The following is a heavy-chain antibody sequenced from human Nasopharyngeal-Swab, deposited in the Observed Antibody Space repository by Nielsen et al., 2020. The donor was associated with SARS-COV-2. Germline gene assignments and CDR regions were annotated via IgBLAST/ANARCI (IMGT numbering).Heavy chain of an antibody. Sequence: GESLKISCAASGFTFNDYTMNWVRQAPGKGLEWVSSISSFSNYIYYADSVKGRFTLSRENAKNSLYLQMNSLRVEDMAVFYWARDRGEDSSGFVDAFDIWGQGTMVTVSS. CDR2: ISSFSNYI. CDR3: ARDRGEDSSGFVDAFDI. V-gene: IGHV3-21*01. CDR1: GFTFNDYT. D-gene: IGHD3-22*01. J-gene: IGHJ3*02.